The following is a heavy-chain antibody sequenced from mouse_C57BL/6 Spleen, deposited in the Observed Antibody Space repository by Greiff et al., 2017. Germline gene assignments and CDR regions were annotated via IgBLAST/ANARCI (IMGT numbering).Heavy chain of an antibody. V-gene: IGHV6-3*01. CDR3: VWYLGYFDY. J-gene: IGHJ2*01. CDR2: IRLKSDNYAT. Sequence: EVQLVESGGGLVQPGGSMKLSCVASGFTFSNYWMNWVRQSPEKGLEWVAQIRLKSDNYATHYAEAVKGRFTISRDDSKSSVYLQMNNLRAEDTGIYYCVWYLGYFDYWGQGTTLTVSS. CDR1: GFTFSNYW. D-gene: IGHD1-3*01.